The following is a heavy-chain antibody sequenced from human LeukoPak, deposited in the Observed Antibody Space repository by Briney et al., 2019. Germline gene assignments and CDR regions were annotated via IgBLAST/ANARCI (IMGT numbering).Heavy chain of an antibody. CDR3: ARRNRGLVDY. CDR1: GGSISSGDSY. D-gene: IGHD7-27*01. V-gene: IGHV4-30-4*08. CDR2: IFYSGST. Sequence: SETLSLTCTVSGGSISSGDSYWSWIRQPPGKGLEWIGYIFYSGSTYYNPSLKSRVTISVDTSKNQFSLKLSSVTAADTAVYYCARRNRGLVDYWGQGTLVTVSS. J-gene: IGHJ4*02.